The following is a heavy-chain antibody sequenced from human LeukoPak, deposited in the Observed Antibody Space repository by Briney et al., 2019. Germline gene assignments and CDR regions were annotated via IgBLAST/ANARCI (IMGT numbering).Heavy chain of an antibody. D-gene: IGHD2-15*01. Sequence: PGGSLRLSCAASGFTFSSYVMGWVRQAPGKGLEWVSTISGSGGSTYYADSVKGRFTISRDNSKNTLYLQMNSLRAEDTAVYYCANTLYCSGGSCPPDYWGQGTLVTVSS. CDR2: ISGSGGST. CDR3: ANTLYCSGGSCPPDY. V-gene: IGHV3-23*01. J-gene: IGHJ4*02. CDR1: GFTFSSYV.